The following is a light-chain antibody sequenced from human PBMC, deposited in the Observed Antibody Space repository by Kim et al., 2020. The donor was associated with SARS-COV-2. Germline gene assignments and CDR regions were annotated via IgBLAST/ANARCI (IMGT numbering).Light chain of an antibody. CDR3: ASHGGYDYV. CDR1: RGDFGVYKY. J-gene: IGLJ1*01. V-gene: IGLV2-8*01. Sequence: QSVANSVSGTRGDFGVYKYVSWDQQHPGKSPKLIIYEVTKRPSGVPDRFSGSMSGNTASLTVSGLQAEDEADYYCASHGGYDYVFGTGTRVTVL. CDR2: EVT.